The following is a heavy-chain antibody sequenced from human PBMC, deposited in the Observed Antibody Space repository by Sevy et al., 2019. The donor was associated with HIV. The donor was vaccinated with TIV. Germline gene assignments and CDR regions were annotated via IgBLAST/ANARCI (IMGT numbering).Heavy chain of an antibody. D-gene: IGHD5-18*01. CDR2: IYDGGTT. CDR1: GAAVSGYF. Sequence: SETLSLTCAVSGAAVSGYFWSWVRQPPGKGLEWLGYIYDGGTTNYNPSLDSRLTISVDTSKNQFSLELSSVTAADTAVYYCARGLQLWLGHLDYWGQGTLVTVSS. V-gene: IGHV4-59*02. CDR3: ARGLQLWLGHLDY. J-gene: IGHJ4*02.